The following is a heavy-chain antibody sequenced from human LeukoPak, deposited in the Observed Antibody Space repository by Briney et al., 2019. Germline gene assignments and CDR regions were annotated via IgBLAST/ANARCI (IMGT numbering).Heavy chain of an antibody. CDR3: ATVGHHYYGSGSYYNLHY. J-gene: IGHJ4*02. CDR2: FDPEDGET. Sequence: ASVKVSCKVSGYTLTELSMHWVRQAPGKGLEWMGGFDPEDGETIYAQKFQGRVTMTEDTSTDTAYMELSSLRSEDTAVYYCATVGHHYYGSGSYYNLHYWGQGTLVTVSS. V-gene: IGHV1-24*01. CDR1: GYTLTELS. D-gene: IGHD3-10*01.